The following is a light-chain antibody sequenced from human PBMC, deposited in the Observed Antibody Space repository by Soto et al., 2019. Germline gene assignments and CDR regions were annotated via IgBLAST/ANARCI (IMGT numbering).Light chain of an antibody. J-gene: IGKJ5*01. CDR1: PSISRW. CDR2: EAS. CDR3: QQFNSYPIT. Sequence: DIPLITSPGTLSASLVDRVTVACLASPSISRWLTWYQQKPGKAPKLLIYEASSLESGVPSRFSGSGPGTEFTLTIRGLQPDDFATSYCQQFNSYPITFGQGTRLEI. V-gene: IGKV1-5*01.